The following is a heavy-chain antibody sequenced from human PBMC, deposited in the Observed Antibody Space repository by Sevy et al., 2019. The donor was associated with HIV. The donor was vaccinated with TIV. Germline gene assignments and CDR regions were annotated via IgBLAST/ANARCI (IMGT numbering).Heavy chain of an antibody. CDR1: GFTFSTHW. CDR3: AKDVY. Sequence: GGSLRLSCAASGFTFSTHWMSWVRRAPGKGLEWVANLKDDGSEKYYVDSVKGRFTISRDNAKNSLFLQMNSLRAEDTAVYYCAKDVYWDQGTLVTVSS. J-gene: IGHJ4*02. CDR2: LKDDGSEK. V-gene: IGHV3-7*03.